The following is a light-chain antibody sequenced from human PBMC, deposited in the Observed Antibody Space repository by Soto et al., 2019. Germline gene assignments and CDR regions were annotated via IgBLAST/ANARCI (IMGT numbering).Light chain of an antibody. Sequence: QSALTQPASVSGSPGQSITISCTGTSSDVGVYDYVSWYQQHPGKAPKLMIYDVSTRPSGVSNRVSGSKSGNTASLTISGLQAEDEADYYCSSYTNSGARVFGTGTKLTVL. CDR3: SSYTNSGARV. CDR2: DVS. V-gene: IGLV2-14*01. CDR1: SSDVGVYDY. J-gene: IGLJ1*01.